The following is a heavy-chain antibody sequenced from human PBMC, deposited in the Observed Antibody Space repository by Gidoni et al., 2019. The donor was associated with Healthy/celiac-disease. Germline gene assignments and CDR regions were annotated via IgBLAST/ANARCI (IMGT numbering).Heavy chain of an antibody. V-gene: IGHV3-30-3*01. Sequence: QVQLVESGGGVVQPGRSLRLSCAASGFTFSSYAMHWVRQAPGKGLEWVAVISYDRSNKYYADSVKGRFTISRDNSKNTLYLQMNSLRAEDTAVYYCARPGRYFDWLPKDTDWAFDIWGQGTMVTVSS. CDR2: ISYDRSNK. J-gene: IGHJ3*02. CDR1: GFTFSSYA. D-gene: IGHD3-9*01. CDR3: ARPGRYFDWLPKDTDWAFDI.